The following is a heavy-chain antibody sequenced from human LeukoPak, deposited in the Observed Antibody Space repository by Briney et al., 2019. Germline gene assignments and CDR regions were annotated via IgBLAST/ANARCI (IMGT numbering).Heavy chain of an antibody. CDR3: ARDTGYSSGWTSPWDYYYGMDV. D-gene: IGHD6-19*01. CDR2: INPSGGST. Sequence: VVSVKVSCKASGYTFTSYYMHWVRQAPGQGLEWMGIINPSGGSTSYAQKFQGRVTMTRDTSTSTVHMELSSLRSEDTAVYYCARDTGYSSGWTSPWDYYYGMDVWGQGTTVTVSS. CDR1: GYTFTSYY. V-gene: IGHV1-46*01. J-gene: IGHJ6*02.